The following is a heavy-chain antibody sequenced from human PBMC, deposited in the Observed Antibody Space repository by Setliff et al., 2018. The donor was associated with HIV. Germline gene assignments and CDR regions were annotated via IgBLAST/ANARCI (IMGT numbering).Heavy chain of an antibody. V-gene: IGHV4-39*01. CDR2: IYYSGST. CDR1: GGSISSGSYY. Sequence: SETLSLTCTVSGGSISSGSYYWGWIRQPPGKGLEWIGSIYYSGSTYYNPSLQSRVTISVDTSKNLFSLSLSSVTASDTAVYYCARQAIFGYYDSSGYLDYWGQGTLVTV. CDR3: ARQAIFGYYDSSGYLDY. D-gene: IGHD3-22*01. J-gene: IGHJ4*02.